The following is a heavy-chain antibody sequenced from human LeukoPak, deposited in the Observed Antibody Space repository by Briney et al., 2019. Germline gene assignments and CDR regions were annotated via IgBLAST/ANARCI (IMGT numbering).Heavy chain of an antibody. CDR1: GDSVSSNSAA. CDR2: TYYRSKWYN. J-gene: IGHJ4*02. V-gene: IGHV6-1*01. CDR3: AREADKIGFDFDY. Sequence: SQTLSLTCAISGDSVSSNSAAWSWIRQSPSRGLEWLARTYYRSKWYNDYAISVKSRITINPDTSKNQFSLYLNSVTPEDTAIYYCAREADKIGFDFDYWGQGTLVTVSS. D-gene: IGHD2-15*01.